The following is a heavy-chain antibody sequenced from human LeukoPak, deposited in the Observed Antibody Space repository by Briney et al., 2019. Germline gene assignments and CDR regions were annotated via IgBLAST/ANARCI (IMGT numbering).Heavy chain of an antibody. Sequence: GESLKISCKGSGYSFTNYWIAWVRQMPGKGLEWMGVIDPGDSDTRYSPSFQGQVTISADKSIGTAYLQWSSLKASDIAMYYCARVITGTYYYFDSWGQGTLVTVSS. D-gene: IGHD1-26*01. V-gene: IGHV5-51*01. CDR3: ARVITGTYYYFDS. CDR2: IDPGDSDT. CDR1: GYSFTNYW. J-gene: IGHJ4*02.